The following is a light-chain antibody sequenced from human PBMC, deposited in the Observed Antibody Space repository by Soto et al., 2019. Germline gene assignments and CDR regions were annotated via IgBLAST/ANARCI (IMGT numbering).Light chain of an antibody. Sequence: DIQMTQSPSSLSASVGDRVTITCRTSQAIGNYLNWYQQKAGKAPNLLIFGATTLQSGVPSRFSGSGYGTNFSLIISVLQPEDFAIYYCQQCHAPPRTFGQGTRLEI. CDR2: GAT. J-gene: IGKJ5*01. CDR1: QAIGNY. CDR3: QQCHAPPRT. V-gene: IGKV1-39*01.